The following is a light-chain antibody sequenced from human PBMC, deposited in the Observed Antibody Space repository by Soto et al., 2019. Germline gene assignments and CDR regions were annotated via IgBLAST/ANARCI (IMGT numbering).Light chain of an antibody. V-gene: IGKV3-11*01. CDR1: QTFSSH. CDR3: QQRSNWPPVIT. Sequence: EIVLTQSPATLSLSPGDRATLSCRASQTFSSHLAWYQQKPGQAPRLLIYDASKRATGIPARFSGRGSGTDCTLTISILESEDFAVYYCQQRSNWPPVITFGQGTRLE. CDR2: DAS. J-gene: IGKJ5*01.